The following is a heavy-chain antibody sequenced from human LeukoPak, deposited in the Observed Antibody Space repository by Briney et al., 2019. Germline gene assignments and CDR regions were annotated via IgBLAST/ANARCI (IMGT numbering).Heavy chain of an antibody. Sequence: PSETLSLTCTVSGYSISSGYYWGWIRQPPGKGLEWIGSIYYSGSTYYNPSLKSRVTISVDTSKNQFSLKLSSVTAADTAVYYCVKQLIQGDQDYWGQGTLVTVSS. CDR3: VKQLIQGDQDY. V-gene: IGHV4-38-2*02. CDR1: GYSISSGYY. J-gene: IGHJ4*02. CDR2: IYYSGST. D-gene: IGHD6-13*01.